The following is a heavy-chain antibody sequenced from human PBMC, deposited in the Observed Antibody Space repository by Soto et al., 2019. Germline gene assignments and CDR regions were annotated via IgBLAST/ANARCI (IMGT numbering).Heavy chain of an antibody. CDR1: GGSVNNANYF. J-gene: IGHJ6*02. V-gene: IGHV4-31*03. Sequence: QVRLEESGPGLVKPSETLSLICSVSGGSVNNANYFWNWIRHHPENGLEWIGYIYYRGSTRYNPSFKTRATLPMDTSKNQFSLRLNSVTVADTAVYFCARDADYGGSRGGMDVWGRGTTVTVSS. CDR3: ARDADYGGSRGGMDV. CDR2: IYYRGST. D-gene: IGHD4-17*01.